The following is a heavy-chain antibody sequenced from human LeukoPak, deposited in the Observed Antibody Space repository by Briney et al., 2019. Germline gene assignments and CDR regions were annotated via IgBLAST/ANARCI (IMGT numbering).Heavy chain of an antibody. CDR3: ARGLVRGGWYYFDY. V-gene: IGHV4-30-4*01. CDR1: GGSISSGDYY. Sequence: SQTLSLTCTVSGGSISSGDYYWSWIRQPPGKGLEWIGYIYYSGSTYYNPSLKSRVTISVDTSKNQFSLKLSSVTAADTAVYYCARGLVRGGWYYFDYWGQGALVTVSS. D-gene: IGHD6-19*01. CDR2: IYYSGST. J-gene: IGHJ4*02.